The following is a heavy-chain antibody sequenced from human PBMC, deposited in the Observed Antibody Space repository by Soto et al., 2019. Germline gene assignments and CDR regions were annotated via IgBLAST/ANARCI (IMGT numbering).Heavy chain of an antibody. CDR1: GFTFSSYG. CDR2: IWYDGSNK. CDR3: AKAVTTYYYYGMDV. D-gene: IGHD2-21*02. V-gene: IGHV3-30*02. Sequence: PGGSLRLSCAASGFTFSSYGMHWVRQAPGKGLEWVAVIWYDGSNKYYADSVKGRFTISRDNSKNTLYLQMNSLRAEDTAVYYCAKAVTTYYYYGMDVWGQGTTVTVSS. J-gene: IGHJ6*02.